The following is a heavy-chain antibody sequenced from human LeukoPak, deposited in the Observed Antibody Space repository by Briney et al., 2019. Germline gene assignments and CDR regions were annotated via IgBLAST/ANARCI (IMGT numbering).Heavy chain of an antibody. Sequence: SETRSLTCTVSGGSISSYYWSWIRQPPGKGLEWIGYVYYSGSTNYNPSLKSRVTISVDTSKNQFSLKLRSVTAADTAVYYCARYTAMVAFHAHGFDIWGQGTMVTVSS. J-gene: IGHJ3*02. V-gene: IGHV4-59*01. CDR1: GGSISSYY. CDR2: VYYSGST. CDR3: ARYTAMVAFHAHGFDI. D-gene: IGHD5-18*01.